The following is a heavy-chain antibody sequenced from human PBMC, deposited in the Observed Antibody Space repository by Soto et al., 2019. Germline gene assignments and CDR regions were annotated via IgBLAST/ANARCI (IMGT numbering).Heavy chain of an antibody. CDR3: TTEPRTDIVVVVAGN. J-gene: IGHJ3*01. V-gene: IGHV3-15*01. CDR2: IKSKTDGGTT. Sequence: LRLSCAASGFTFSNAWMTWVRQAPGKGLEWVGRIKSKTDGGTTDYAAPVKGRFTISRDDSKNTLYLQMNSLKTEDTAEYYCTTEPRTDIVVVVAGNWAKGTMVTVSS. CDR1: GFTFSNAW. D-gene: IGHD2-15*01.